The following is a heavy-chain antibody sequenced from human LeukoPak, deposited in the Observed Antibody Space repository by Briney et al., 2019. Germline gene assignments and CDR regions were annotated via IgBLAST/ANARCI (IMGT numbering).Heavy chain of an antibody. J-gene: IGHJ2*01. CDR2: ISDSGNT. V-gene: IGHV4-59*02. Sequence: KPSETLSLTCSISGGSVSGSYWNWIRQPPGKALEWIGYISDSGNTNYSPSLKSRVTISLDTSENQFSLKLRSVTAADTAVYFCARDPDPETYWYFDLWGRGTLVTVSS. D-gene: IGHD1-14*01. CDR1: GGSVSGSY. CDR3: ARDPDPETYWYFDL.